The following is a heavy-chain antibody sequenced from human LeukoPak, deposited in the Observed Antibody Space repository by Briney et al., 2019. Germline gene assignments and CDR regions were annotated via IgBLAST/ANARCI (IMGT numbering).Heavy chain of an antibody. CDR1: GGSISNYY. V-gene: IGHV4-59*01. CDR2: IFSRGSS. CDR3: ARAIDSSGYYDLDH. J-gene: IGHJ4*02. Sequence: SETLSLTCSVSGGSISNYYWSWIRQPPGKGLEWIGYIFSRGSSNYSPSLQRRVTISVDTSKNQFSLKLSSVPAADTAVYYCARAIDSSGYYDLDHWREGTLVTVSS. D-gene: IGHD3-22*01.